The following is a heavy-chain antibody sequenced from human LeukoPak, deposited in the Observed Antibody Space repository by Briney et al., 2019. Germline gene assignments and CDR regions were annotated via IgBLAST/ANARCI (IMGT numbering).Heavy chain of an antibody. Sequence: GGSLRLFCAASGFTFSSYWMHWVRQAPGKGLVWVSRINSDGSSTSYADSVKGRFTISRDNAKNTLYLQMNSLRAEDTAVFYCARTQYSGSKLDYWGQGILVTVSS. CDR3: ARTQYSGSKLDY. D-gene: IGHD1-26*01. J-gene: IGHJ4*02. V-gene: IGHV3-74*01. CDR2: INSDGSST. CDR1: GFTFSSYW.